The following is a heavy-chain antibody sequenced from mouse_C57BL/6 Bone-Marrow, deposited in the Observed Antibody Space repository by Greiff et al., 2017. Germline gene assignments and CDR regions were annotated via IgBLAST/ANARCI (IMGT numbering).Heavy chain of an antibody. CDR2: ISSGGSYT. Sequence: EVNVVESGGDLVKPGGSLKLSCAASGFTFSSYGMSWVRQTPDKRLEWVATISSGGSYTYYPDSVKGRFTISRDNAKNTLYLQMSSLKSEDTAVYYCARPIYYCGYLDYWGQGTTLTVSS. CDR3: ARPIYYCGYLDY. V-gene: IGHV5-6*01. D-gene: IGHD1-1*01. CDR1: GFTFSSYG. J-gene: IGHJ2*01.